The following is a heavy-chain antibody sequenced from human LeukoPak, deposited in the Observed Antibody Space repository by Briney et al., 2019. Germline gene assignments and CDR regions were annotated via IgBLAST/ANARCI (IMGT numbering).Heavy chain of an antibody. CDR1: GFTFTNYA. Sequence: GGSLRLSCAASGFTFTNYAMSWVRQAPGKGLEWVSAISGSGGSTYYADSVKGRFTISRDNSKNTLYLQMNSLRAEDTAVYYCAKESISGSYSTVFDYWGQGTLVTVSS. J-gene: IGHJ4*02. D-gene: IGHD1-26*01. CDR3: AKESISGSYSTVFDY. V-gene: IGHV3-23*01. CDR2: ISGSGGST.